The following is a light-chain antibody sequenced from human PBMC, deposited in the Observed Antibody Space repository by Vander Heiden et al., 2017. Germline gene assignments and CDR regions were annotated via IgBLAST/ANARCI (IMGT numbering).Light chain of an antibody. V-gene: IGKV1-27*01. CDR3: QKDNSAPYT. J-gene: IGKJ2*01. Sequence: DIEMTQSPSSLSASVGDRVTITCRASQGISNYLAWYQQKPGKVPKLLIYAASTLQSGVPSRFSGSGSGTEFTLTISSLQPEDVAIYYCQKDNSAPYTFGQGTKLEIK. CDR1: QGISNY. CDR2: AAS.